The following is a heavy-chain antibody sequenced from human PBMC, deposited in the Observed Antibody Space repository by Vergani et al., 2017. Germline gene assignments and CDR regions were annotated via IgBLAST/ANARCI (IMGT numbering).Heavy chain of an antibody. Sequence: QVQLVQSGAEVKKPGSSVKVSCKASGGTFSSYAISWVRQAPGQGLEWMGGIIPIFGTANYAQKFQGRVTITADKSTSTAYMGLSSLRSEDTAVYYCASTGYSGSWSSFDRGGEGTMVTVTS. J-gene: IGHJ3*02. V-gene: IGHV1-69*06. CDR1: GGTFSSYA. D-gene: IGHD6-13*01. CDR2: IIPIFGTA. CDR3: ASTGYSGSWSSFDR.